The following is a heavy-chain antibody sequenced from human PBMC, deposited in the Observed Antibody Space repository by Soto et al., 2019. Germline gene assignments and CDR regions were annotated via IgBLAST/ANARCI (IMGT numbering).Heavy chain of an antibody. V-gene: IGHV4-30-4*01. D-gene: IGHD3-22*01. CDR1: GGSITSGDYY. CDR3: ARARRGSGYFDY. J-gene: IGHJ4*02. Sequence: SETLSLTCTVSGGSITSGDYYWSWIRQPPGEGLEWTGNIFHSGSTYYNPSLKSRVTISVDTSKNQFSLKLSSVTAADTAVYYCARARRGSGYFDYWGQGTLVTVSS. CDR2: IFHSGST.